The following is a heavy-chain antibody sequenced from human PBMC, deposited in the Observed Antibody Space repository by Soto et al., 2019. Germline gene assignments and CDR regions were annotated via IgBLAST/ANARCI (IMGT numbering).Heavy chain of an antibody. V-gene: IGHV1-2*04. CDR3: ARGDVTTVTTTLDY. CDR2: INPNTGGT. D-gene: IGHD4-17*01. J-gene: IGHJ4*02. Sequence: QVQLVQSGAEVKEPGASVKVSCKTSGYPFNGYYVHWVRQAPGQGLEWMGWINPNTGGTKYSRKFQGWVTMTTATSIHTSPVELRSLQSDDTAVYYCARGDVTTVTTTLDYWGQGTLVTAAS. CDR1: GYPFNGYY.